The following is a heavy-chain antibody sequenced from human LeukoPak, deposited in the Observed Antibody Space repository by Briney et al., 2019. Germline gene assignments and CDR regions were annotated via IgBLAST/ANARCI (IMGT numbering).Heavy chain of an antibody. Sequence: ASVKVSCKASGYTFTTYYLHWVRQAPAQGLEWMGMINPSGTSTTYAQKFQGRVTMTMDTSTSTVYMELSSLRSEDTAMYYCARGPPGRVYDSSKKGLFDPWGQGTLVTVSS. J-gene: IGHJ5*02. CDR2: INPSGTST. CDR3: ARGPPGRVYDSSKKGLFDP. CDR1: GYTFTTYY. D-gene: IGHD3-22*01. V-gene: IGHV1-46*01.